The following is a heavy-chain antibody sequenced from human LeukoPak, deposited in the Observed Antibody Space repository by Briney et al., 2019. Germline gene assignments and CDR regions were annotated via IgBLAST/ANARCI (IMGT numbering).Heavy chain of an antibody. CDR1: GGSISSSSYY. D-gene: IGHD3-10*01. V-gene: IGHV4-61*05. CDR2: IYYSGST. CDR3: ARSANYYGSGDYI. Sequence: SETLSLTCTVSGGSISSSSYYWSWIRQPPGKGLEWIGYIYYSGSTNYNPSLKSRVTISVDTSKNQFSLKLSSVTAADTAVYYCARSANYYGSGDYIWGQGTLVTVSS. J-gene: IGHJ4*02.